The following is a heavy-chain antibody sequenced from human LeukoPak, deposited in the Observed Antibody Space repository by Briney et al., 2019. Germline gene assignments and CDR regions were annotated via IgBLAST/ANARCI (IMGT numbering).Heavy chain of an antibody. Sequence: SETLSLTCTVSGGSISFYYWSWIRQPPGKGLEWIGYIYYTGTTNYNPSLKSRATISVDTSRNQFSLRLSSLTTADTAVYFCARDRRDGYNPGDYNFDYWGQGALVTVSS. J-gene: IGHJ4*02. V-gene: IGHV4-59*01. CDR1: GGSISFYY. D-gene: IGHD5-24*01. CDR3: ARDRRDGYNPGDYNFDY. CDR2: IYYTGTT.